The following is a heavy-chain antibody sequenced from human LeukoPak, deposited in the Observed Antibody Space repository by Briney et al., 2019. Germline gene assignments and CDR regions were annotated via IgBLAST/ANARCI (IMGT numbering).Heavy chain of an antibody. CDR3: ARVADVVVTAIEFWYFDL. CDR1: GGTFSSYA. D-gene: IGHD2-21*02. CDR2: IIPIFGTA. Sequence: ASVKVSCKASGGTFSSYAISWVRQAPGQGLEWMGGIIPIFGTANYAQKFQGRVTITADESTSTAYMELSSLRSEGTAVYYCARVADVVVTAIEFWYFDLWGRGTLVTVSS. J-gene: IGHJ2*01. V-gene: IGHV1-69*13.